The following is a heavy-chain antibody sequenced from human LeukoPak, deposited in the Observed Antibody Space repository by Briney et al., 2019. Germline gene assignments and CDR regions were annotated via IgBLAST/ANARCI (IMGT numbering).Heavy chain of an antibody. V-gene: IGHV3-66*01. CDR2: ISGSGNT. CDR3: ARVLHKRNYDSSDYYGY. J-gene: IGHJ4*02. Sequence: PGGSLRLSCAASGFTFSRYWMTWVRQAPGKGLEWVSVISGSGNTYYSDSVKGRFTISRDNAKNSLYLQMNSLRAEDTAVYYCARVLHKRNYDSSDYYGYWGQGTLVTVSS. CDR1: GFTFSRYW. D-gene: IGHD3-22*01.